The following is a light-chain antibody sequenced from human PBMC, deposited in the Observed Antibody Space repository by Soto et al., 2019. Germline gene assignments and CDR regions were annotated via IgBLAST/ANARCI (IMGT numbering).Light chain of an antibody. CDR1: ESVSSSY. CDR3: QQYSASPRT. V-gene: IGKV3-20*01. J-gene: IGKJ2*01. Sequence: EIVLRQSPNTLSLSPGERATLSCWASESVSSSYLAWYQQRPGQAPRLLIYGASSRATGIPDRFSGSGSGTDFTLTISRLEPEDFVMYYCQQYSASPRTFGQGTKVEIK. CDR2: GAS.